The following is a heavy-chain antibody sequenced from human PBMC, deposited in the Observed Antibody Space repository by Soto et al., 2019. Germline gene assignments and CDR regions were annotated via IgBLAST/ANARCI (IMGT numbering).Heavy chain of an antibody. CDR2: ISAYNGNT. V-gene: IGHV1-18*01. CDR1: GYTFTSYG. D-gene: IGHD5-18*01. J-gene: IGHJ6*02. CDR3: AREVGYSYGYFESYYGMDV. Sequence: QVQLVQSGAEVKKPGASVKVSCKASGYTFTSYGISWVRQAPGQGLEWMGWISAYNGNTNYAQKLQGRVTMTRDTSTSTAYMELRSLRSDDTAVYYCAREVGYSYGYFESYYGMDVWGQGTTVTVSS.